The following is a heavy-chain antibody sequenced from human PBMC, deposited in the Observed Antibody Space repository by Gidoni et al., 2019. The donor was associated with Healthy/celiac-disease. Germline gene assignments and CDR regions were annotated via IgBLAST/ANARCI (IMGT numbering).Heavy chain of an antibody. CDR3: ARSLERTYYYDSSGIPHY. V-gene: IGHV1-69*01. CDR1: GGTFSSYT. CDR2: IIPIFGTA. J-gene: IGHJ4*02. D-gene: IGHD3-22*01. Sequence: QVQLVQSGAEVKKPGSSVKVSCKASGGTFSSYTISWVRQAPGQGLEWMGGIIPIFGTANYAQKFQGRVTITADESTSTAYMELSSLRSEDTAVYYCARSLERTYYYDSSGIPHYWGQGTLVTVSS.